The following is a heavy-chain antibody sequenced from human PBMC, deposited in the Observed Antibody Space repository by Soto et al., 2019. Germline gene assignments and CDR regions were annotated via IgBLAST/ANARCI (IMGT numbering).Heavy chain of an antibody. D-gene: IGHD3-9*01. J-gene: IGHJ4*02. CDR3: AKIPYPYYAILTGYYTGDY. V-gene: IGHV3-23*01. CDR2: ISGSGGST. Sequence: EVQLLESGGGLVQPGGSLRLSCAASGFTFSSYAMSWVRQAPGKGLEWVSAISGSGGSTYYADSVKGRFTISRDNSKNTLYLQMNSLRAEDTAVYYCAKIPYPYYAILTGYYTGDYWGQGTLVTVSS. CDR1: GFTFSSYA.